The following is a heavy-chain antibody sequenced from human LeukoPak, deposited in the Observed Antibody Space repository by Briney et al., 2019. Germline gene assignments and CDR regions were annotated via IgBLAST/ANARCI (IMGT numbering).Heavy chain of an antibody. CDR3: ARMTTWHDF. J-gene: IGHJ4*02. Sequence: SETLSPTCAVSGTSFSSYYWSWIRQPPGKGLEWVGEVNHSGYTNDNPSLKSRVTISVDTSKNQSALRLRSVTAEDTAVYFCARMTTWHDFWGQGTLVTVSS. V-gene: IGHV4-34*01. CDR1: GTSFSSYY. D-gene: IGHD4-17*01. CDR2: VNHSGYT.